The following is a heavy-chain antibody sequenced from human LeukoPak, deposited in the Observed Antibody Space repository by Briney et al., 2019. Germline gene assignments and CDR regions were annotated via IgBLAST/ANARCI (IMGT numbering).Heavy chain of an antibody. CDR2: IYSSGST. J-gene: IGHJ4*02. V-gene: IGHV4-39*07. D-gene: IGHD1-26*01. Sequence: SETLSLTCTVSGASISGSGYYWGWIRQPPGKGLEWIGSIYSSGSTYYNASLQSRVTISVDTSKNQFSLKLSSVTAADTAVYYCASVLPHSGSYLGAYFDYWGQGTLVTVSS. CDR1: GASISGSGYY. CDR3: ASVLPHSGSYLGAYFDY.